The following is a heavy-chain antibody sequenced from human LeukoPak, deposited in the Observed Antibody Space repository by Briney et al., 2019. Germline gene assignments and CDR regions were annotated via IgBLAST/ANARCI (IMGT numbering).Heavy chain of an antibody. CDR2: IYHSGST. V-gene: IGHV4-38-2*02. CDR1: GYSISSGYY. J-gene: IGHJ4*02. CDR3: AGIIVGATSYDY. D-gene: IGHD1-26*01. Sequence: PSETLSLTCTVSGYSISSGYYWGWIRQPPGKGLEWIGSIYHSGSTYYNPSLKSRVTISVDTSKNQFSLKLSSVTAAGTAVYYCAGIIVGATSYDYWGQGTLVTVSS.